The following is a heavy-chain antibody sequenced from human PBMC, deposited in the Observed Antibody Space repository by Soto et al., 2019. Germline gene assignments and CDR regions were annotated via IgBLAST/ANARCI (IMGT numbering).Heavy chain of an antibody. CDR2: FDPEDGET. CDR3: ATDQWDSSGYYQFDY. CDR1: GYTLTELS. Sequence: ASVKVSCKVSGYTLTELSMHWVRQAPGKGLEWMGGFDPEDGETIYAQKFQGRVTMTEDTSTDTAYMELSRLRSEDTAVYYCATDQWDSSGYYQFDYWGQGTLVTVSS. V-gene: IGHV1-24*01. J-gene: IGHJ4*02. D-gene: IGHD3-22*01.